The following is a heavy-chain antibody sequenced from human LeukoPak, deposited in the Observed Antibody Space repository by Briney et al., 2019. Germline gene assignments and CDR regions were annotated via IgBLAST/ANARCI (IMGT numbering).Heavy chain of an antibody. D-gene: IGHD3-16*01. CDR2: INQNGNVK. J-gene: IGHJ4*02. CDR1: GFNFGNFW. V-gene: IGHV3-7*04. Sequence: PGGSLGLSXAASGFNFGNFWVNWVRQAPGKGLEWVANINQNGNVKQYVGSVRGRFIISRDNARNSVSLQMDNLRGEDTALYYCVRGYYDSSNDDFDYWGQGTLVAVSS. CDR3: VRGYYDSSNDDFDY.